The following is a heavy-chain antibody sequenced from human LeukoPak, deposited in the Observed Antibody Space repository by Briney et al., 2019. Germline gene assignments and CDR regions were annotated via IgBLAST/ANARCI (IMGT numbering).Heavy chain of an antibody. CDR2: IKQDGSEK. Sequence: GGSLRLSCAASGFTFSSYWMSWVRQAPGKGLEWVANIKQDGSEKYYVDSVKGRFTISRDNAKNSLYLQMNSLRAEDTAVYYCARSCSSTGCYAVWFDPWGQGTLVTVSS. CDR1: GFTFSSYW. D-gene: IGHD2-2*01. J-gene: IGHJ5*02. V-gene: IGHV3-7*01. CDR3: ARSCSSTGCYAVWFDP.